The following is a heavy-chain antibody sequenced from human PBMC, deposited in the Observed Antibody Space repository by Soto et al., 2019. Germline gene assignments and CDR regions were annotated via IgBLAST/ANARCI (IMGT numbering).Heavy chain of an antibody. J-gene: IGHJ4*02. CDR2: INPNSGGT. D-gene: IGHD5-12*01. CDR3: AKDPEWLRLGSYFDY. CDR1: GYTFTGYY. V-gene: IGHV1-2*04. Sequence: ASVKVSCKASGYTFTGYYMHWVRQAPGQGLEWMGWINPNSGGTNYAQKFQGWVTMTRDTSISTAYMELNSLRAEDTAVYYCAKDPEWLRLGSYFDYWGQGTLVTVSS.